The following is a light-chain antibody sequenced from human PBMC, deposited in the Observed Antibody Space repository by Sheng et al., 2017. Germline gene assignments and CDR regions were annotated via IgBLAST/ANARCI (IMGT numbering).Light chain of an antibody. CDR1: QTITSW. CDR2: KAS. V-gene: IGKV1-5*03. CDR3: QQYNSYSRT. J-gene: IGKJ1*01. Sequence: DIQMTQSPSTLSASVGDRVTLTCRASQTITSWLAWYQQKPGKAPRLLIYKASSLESGVPSRFSGSGSGTEFTLTISSLQPDDFATYYCQQYNSYSRTFGQGTNGGNQT.